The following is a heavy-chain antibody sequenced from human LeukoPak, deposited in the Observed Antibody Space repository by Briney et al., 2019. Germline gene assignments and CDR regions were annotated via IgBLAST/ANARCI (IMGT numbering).Heavy chain of an antibody. D-gene: IGHD3-22*01. J-gene: IGHJ4*02. CDR1: GFTFSSYG. Sequence: GRSLRLSCAASGFTFSSYGMHWVRQAPVKGLEWVAVISYDGSNKYYADSVKGRFTISRDNSKNTLYLQMNSLRAEDTAVYYCARDLDPYDSSGYYPDYWGQGTLVTVSS. CDR3: ARDLDPYDSSGYYPDY. CDR2: ISYDGSNK. V-gene: IGHV3-30*03.